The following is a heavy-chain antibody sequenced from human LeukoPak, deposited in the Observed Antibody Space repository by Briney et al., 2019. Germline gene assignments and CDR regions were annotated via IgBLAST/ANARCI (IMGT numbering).Heavy chain of an antibody. CDR2: ISGSGGST. Sequence: GGSLRLSRAASGFTFSSYAMSWVRQAPGKGLEWVSAISGSGGSTYYADSVKGRFTISRDNSKNTLCLQMNSLRAEDTAIYYCAKGNAYYYGSGSYYPHYWGQGTLVTVSS. CDR1: GFTFSSYA. J-gene: IGHJ4*02. V-gene: IGHV3-23*01. D-gene: IGHD3-10*01. CDR3: AKGNAYYYGSGSYYPHY.